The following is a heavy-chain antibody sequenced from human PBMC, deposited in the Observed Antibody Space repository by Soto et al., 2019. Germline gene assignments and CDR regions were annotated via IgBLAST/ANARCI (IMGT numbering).Heavy chain of an antibody. CDR2: FDPEDGET. CDR3: GTDTYGSHRRNPFDS. D-gene: IGHD6-13*01. V-gene: IGHV1-24*01. J-gene: IGHJ4*02. Sequence: ASAKVSCKVSGDTLTELSMHWVRQAPGKGLEWMGGFDPEDGETIYAQRFQGRVTMTEDTSTDTAYMELSSLRSEDTAVYYCGTDTYGSHRRNPFDSWGQGTLVTVSS. CDR1: GDTLTELS.